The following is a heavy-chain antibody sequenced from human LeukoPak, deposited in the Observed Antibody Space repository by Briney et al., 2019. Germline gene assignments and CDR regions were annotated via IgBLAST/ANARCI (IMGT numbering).Heavy chain of an antibody. CDR3: AKQSKYYDFWSGYRNNWFDH. V-gene: IGHV1-2*02. Sequence: ASVKVSCKASGYTFTGYYMHWVRQAPGQGLEWMGWINPNSGGTNYAQKFQGRVTMTRDTSISTAYMELSRLRSDDTAVYYCAKQSKYYDFWSGYRNNWFDHWGQGTLVTVSS. J-gene: IGHJ5*02. CDR1: GYTFTGYY. D-gene: IGHD3-3*01. CDR2: INPNSGGT.